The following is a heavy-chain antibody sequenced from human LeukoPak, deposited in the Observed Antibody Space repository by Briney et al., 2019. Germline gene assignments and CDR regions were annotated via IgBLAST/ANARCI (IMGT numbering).Heavy chain of an antibody. V-gene: IGHV3-21*01. D-gene: IGHD6-6*01. CDR3: ARDEYSSSFNWFDP. CDR2: ISSSSSYI. Sequence: GGSLRLSCAASGFTFSSYSMNWVRQAPGKGLEWVSSISSSSSYIYYADSVKGRFTISRDNAKNSLYLQMNSLRAEDTAVYYCARDEYSSSFNWFDPWGQGALVTVSS. CDR1: GFTFSSYS. J-gene: IGHJ5*02.